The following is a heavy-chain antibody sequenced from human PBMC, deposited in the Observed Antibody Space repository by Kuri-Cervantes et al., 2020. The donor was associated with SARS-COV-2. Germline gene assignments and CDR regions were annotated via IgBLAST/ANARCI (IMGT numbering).Heavy chain of an antibody. J-gene: IGHJ4*02. Sequence: GASLRLSCAASGFSFSGYDFHWLRQAPGEGLDWVALISYDGRNKNYADSVKGRFTSSRDSSKNTLYLQMNRLRTEDPAVYYCAKDPRGTAMAPYFYYWVQGTLVTVSS. CDR1: GFSFSGYD. CDR3: AKDPRGTAMAPYFYY. D-gene: IGHD5-18*01. CDR2: ISYDGRNK. V-gene: IGHV3-30-3*01.